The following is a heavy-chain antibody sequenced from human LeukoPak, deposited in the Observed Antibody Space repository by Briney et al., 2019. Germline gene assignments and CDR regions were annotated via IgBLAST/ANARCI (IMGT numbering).Heavy chain of an antibody. CDR1: GFTFSSYS. Sequence: AGGSLRLSCAASGFTFSSYSMNWVRQAPGKGLECVSSISSSSSYIYYADSVKGRFTISRDNAKNSLYLQMNSLRAEDTAVYYCARGPVVPAAIGAFDIWGQGTMVTVSS. CDR3: ARGPVVPAAIGAFDI. D-gene: IGHD2-2*01. V-gene: IGHV3-21*01. CDR2: ISSSSSYI. J-gene: IGHJ3*02.